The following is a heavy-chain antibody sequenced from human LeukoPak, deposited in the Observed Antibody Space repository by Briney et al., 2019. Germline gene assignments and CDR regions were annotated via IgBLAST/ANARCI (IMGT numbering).Heavy chain of an antibody. CDR3: TRGGLYNNDY. CDR1: GFTFSSYS. CDR2: ISSSSSYM. J-gene: IGHJ4*02. D-gene: IGHD1-1*01. Sequence: SGGSLRLSCAASGFTFSSYSMNWVRQAPGKGLEWVSSISSSSSYMYYADSVKGRFTISRDNAKNSLYLQMNSLRAEDTAVYYCTRGGLYNNDYWGQGTLVTVSS. V-gene: IGHV3-21*01.